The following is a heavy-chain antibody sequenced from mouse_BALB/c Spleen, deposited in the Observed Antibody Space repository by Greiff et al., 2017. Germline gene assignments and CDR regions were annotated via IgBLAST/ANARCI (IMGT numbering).Heavy chain of an antibody. CDR1: GYSFTGYY. CDR3: ARLGLWYFDV. V-gene: IGHV1-31*01. Sequence: DVKLQESGPELVKPGASVKISCKASGYSFTGYYMHWVKQSHVKSLEWIGRINPYNGATSYNQNFKDKASLTVDKSSSTAYMELHSLTSEDSAVYYCARLGLWYFDVWGAGTTVTVSS. CDR2: INPYNGAT. J-gene: IGHJ1*01. D-gene: IGHD4-1*01.